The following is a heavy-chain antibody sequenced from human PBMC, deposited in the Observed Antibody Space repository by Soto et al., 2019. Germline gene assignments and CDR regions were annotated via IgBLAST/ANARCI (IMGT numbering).Heavy chain of an antibody. CDR2: ISWNSGSI. V-gene: IGHV3-9*01. J-gene: IGHJ6*03. Sequence: GGSLRLSCAASGFTFDDYAMHWVRQAPGKGLEWVSGISWNSGSIGYADSVKGRFTISRDNAKNSLYLQMNSLRAEDTALYYCAKEGPQLTPQLHYYYYYMDVWGKGTTVTVSS. CDR3: AKEGPQLTPQLHYYYYYMDV. CDR1: GFTFDDYA. D-gene: IGHD1-1*01.